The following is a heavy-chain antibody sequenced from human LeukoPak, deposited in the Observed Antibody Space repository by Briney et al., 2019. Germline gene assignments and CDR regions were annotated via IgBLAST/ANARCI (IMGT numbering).Heavy chain of an antibody. CDR2: IHQSGNT. Sequence: PGGSLRPSCAASGFTFSRNGMTWVRQAPGKGLEWIGEIHQSGNTNYNPSLKSRVTISVDTSKNQFSLKLSSVTAADTAVYFCARVYYGRSYNYWYFDLWGRGTLVTVSS. J-gene: IGHJ2*01. D-gene: IGHD3-10*01. CDR1: GFTFSRNGM. V-gene: IGHV4-4*01. CDR3: ARVYYGRSYNYWYFDL.